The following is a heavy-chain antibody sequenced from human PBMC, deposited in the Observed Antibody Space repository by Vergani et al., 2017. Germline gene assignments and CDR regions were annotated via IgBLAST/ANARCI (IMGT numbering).Heavy chain of an antibody. CDR2: ISSRSTYT. Sequence: EVQLVESGGGLVKPGGSLRLSCAASGFTFSSYSMNWVRQAPGKGLEWVSSISSRSTYTYYADSVKGRFTISRDNAKSSLYLQMNSLRADDTAVYYCAIGYKYDNSVYYYYLPDYWGQGTLVTVSS. V-gene: IGHV3-21*01. J-gene: IGHJ4*02. CDR1: GFTFSSYS. CDR3: AIGYKYDNSVYYYYLPDY. D-gene: IGHD3-22*01.